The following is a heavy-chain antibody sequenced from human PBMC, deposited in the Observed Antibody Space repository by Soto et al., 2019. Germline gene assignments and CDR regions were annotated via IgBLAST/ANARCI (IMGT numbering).Heavy chain of an antibody. D-gene: IGHD2-8*01. Sequence: EVQLVESGGGLVQPGGSLRLSCVASGFTFSDHFMDWLRQAPGKGLEWVGRARNKANGYTTAHAASVRGRFSISRDDSQNSLYLQMNSLKTEDTAVYFCARLMGTSFDLWGQGTLVTVSS. CDR1: GFTFSDHF. CDR2: ARNKANGYTT. J-gene: IGHJ4*02. CDR3: ARLMGTSFDL. V-gene: IGHV3-72*01.